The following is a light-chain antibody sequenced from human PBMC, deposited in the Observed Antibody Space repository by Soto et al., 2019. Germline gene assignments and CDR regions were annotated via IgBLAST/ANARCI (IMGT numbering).Light chain of an antibody. J-gene: IGKJ1*01. CDR1: QTVSSS. V-gene: IGKV3-20*01. Sequence: EIVLTQSPGTLSLSPGERATLSCRASQTVSSSLAWYQEKPGQAPRLLIYGASSRATGIPDRFSGSGSGTDFTLTISRLEPGDFAVYYCQQYGSSPWTFGQGTKVDIK. CDR3: QQYGSSPWT. CDR2: GAS.